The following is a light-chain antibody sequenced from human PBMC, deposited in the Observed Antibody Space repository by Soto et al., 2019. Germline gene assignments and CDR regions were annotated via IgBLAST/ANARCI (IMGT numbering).Light chain of an antibody. CDR1: QSVSTN. CDR3: HQYSSWPSGT. Sequence: EILMTQSPVTLSLSPGERATLSCRASQSVSTNLAWYQQKRGQGPRLLIYAASTRATGIPARFSGSGSGTEFTLTISSLQSEDFAVYFCHQYSSWPSGTFGPGTTVDIK. J-gene: IGKJ3*01. CDR2: AAS. V-gene: IGKV3D-15*01.